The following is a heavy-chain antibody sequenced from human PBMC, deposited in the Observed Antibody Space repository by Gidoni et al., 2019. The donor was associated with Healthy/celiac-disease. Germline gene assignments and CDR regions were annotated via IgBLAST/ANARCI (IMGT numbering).Heavy chain of an antibody. CDR3: ARERGYSSSWYGDYGMDV. V-gene: IGHV4-59*01. CDR2: IYYSGST. Sequence: QVHLQVSRPGLVKPSDTLSLTCPVSGGSISSYYWSWLRQPPGKGREWIGYIYYSGSTNYNPSLKSRVTISVDTSKNQFSLKLSSVTAADTAVYYCARERGYSSSWYGDYGMDVWGQGTTVTVSS. D-gene: IGHD6-13*01. J-gene: IGHJ6*02. CDR1: GGSISSYY.